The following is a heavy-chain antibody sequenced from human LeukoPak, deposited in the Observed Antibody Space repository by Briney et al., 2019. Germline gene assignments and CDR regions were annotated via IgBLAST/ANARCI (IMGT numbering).Heavy chain of an antibody. J-gene: IGHJ5*02. D-gene: IGHD5-12*01. V-gene: IGHV4-59*12. CDR1: GGSISSYY. CDR2: IYYSGST. Sequence: SETLSLTCTVSGGSISSYYWSWIRQPPGKGLEWIGYIYYSGSTNYNPSLKSRVTISVDTSKNQFSLKLSSVTPEDTAVYYCARDSYSGYPGWFDPWGQGTLVTVSS. CDR3: ARDSYSGYPGWFDP.